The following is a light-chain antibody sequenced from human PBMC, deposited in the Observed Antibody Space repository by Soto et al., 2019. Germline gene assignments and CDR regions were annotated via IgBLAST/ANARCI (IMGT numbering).Light chain of an antibody. Sequence: EIVLTQSPGTLSLSPGERATLSCRASQSVISSYLAWYQQKPGQAPRLLIYGASSRATGIPDRFSGSGSGTVFTLSISRLEPEYFAVYYCQQYASSPAYTFGQGTELQI. CDR3: QQYASSPAYT. V-gene: IGKV3-20*01. J-gene: IGKJ2*01. CDR1: QSVISSY. CDR2: GAS.